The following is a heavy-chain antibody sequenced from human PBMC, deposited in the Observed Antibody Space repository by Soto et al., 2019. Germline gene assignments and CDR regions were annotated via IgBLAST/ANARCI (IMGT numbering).Heavy chain of an antibody. D-gene: IGHD2-15*01. Sequence: GALSLSCAASGFTLRTYWMHWVRQLPGKGLVWVSRISSGGTYTNYADSVKGRFTISRDSARNTLFLQMNYLTGEDTAVYYCARTFVDGMAGFGPWGQGTLVTVSS. CDR2: ISSGGTYT. CDR1: GFTLRTYW. CDR3: ARTFVDGMAGFGP. V-gene: IGHV3-74*01. J-gene: IGHJ5*02.